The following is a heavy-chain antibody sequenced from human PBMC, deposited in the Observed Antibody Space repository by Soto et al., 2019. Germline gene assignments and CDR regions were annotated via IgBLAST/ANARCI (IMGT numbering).Heavy chain of an antibody. Sequence: SETLSLTCTVSGGSISSGGYYWSCIRQHPGKGLEWIGYIYYSGSTYYNPSLKSRFTISVDTSKNQFSLKLSSVTAADTAVYWCSSHENKALDGTGFDSWSRGTLVTVSS. V-gene: IGHV4-31*03. CDR1: GGSISSGGYY. J-gene: IGHJ4*02. CDR2: IYYSGST. CDR3: SSHENKALDGTGFDS. D-gene: IGHD6-19*01.